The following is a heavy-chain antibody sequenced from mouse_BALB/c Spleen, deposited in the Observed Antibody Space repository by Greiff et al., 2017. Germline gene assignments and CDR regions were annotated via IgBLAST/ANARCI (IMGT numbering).Heavy chain of an antibody. CDR3: ARHMGDYFDY. CDR2: ISTYYGDA. D-gene: IGHD1-1*02. CDR1: GYTFTDYA. V-gene: IGHV1S137*01. J-gene: IGHJ2*01. Sequence: VQLQESGAELVRPGVSVKISCKGSGYTFTDYAMHWVKQSHAKSLEWIGVISTYYGDASYNQKFKGKATMTVDKSSSTAYMGLARLTSEDSAIYYCARHMGDYFDYWGQGTTLTVSS.